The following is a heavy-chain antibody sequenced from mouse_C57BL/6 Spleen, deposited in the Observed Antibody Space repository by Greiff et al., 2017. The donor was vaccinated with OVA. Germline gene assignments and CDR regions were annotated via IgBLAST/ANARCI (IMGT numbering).Heavy chain of an antibody. J-gene: IGHJ3*01. CDR3: ARFTNAWFAY. Sequence: VQLQQSGPGLVKPSQSLSLTCSVTGYSITSGYYWNWIRQFPGNKLEWMGYISYDGSNNYNPSLKNRISITRDTSKNQFFLKLNSVTTEDTATYYCARFTNAWFAYWGQGTLVTVSA. V-gene: IGHV3-6*01. CDR2: ISYDGSN. CDR1: GYSITSGYY.